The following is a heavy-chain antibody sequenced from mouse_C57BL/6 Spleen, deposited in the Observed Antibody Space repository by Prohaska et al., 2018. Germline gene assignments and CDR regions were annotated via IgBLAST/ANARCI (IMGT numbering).Heavy chain of an antibody. V-gene: IGHV11-2*01. J-gene: IGHJ1*03. CDR2: INSDGSAI. CDR1: GFTFSGFW. CDR3: MRYGNYWYFDV. Sequence: EVQLLETGGGLVQPGGSRGLSCEGSGFTFSGFWMRWVRQTPGKTLGWIGDINSDGSAINYAPSIKDRFTIFRDSDKSTLYLQMSNVRSEDTATYFCMRYGNYWYFDVWGTGTTVTVSS. D-gene: IGHD2-1*01.